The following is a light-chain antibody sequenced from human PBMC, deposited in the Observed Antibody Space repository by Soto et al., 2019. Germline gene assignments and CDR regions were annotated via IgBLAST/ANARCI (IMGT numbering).Light chain of an antibody. CDR2: YDS. Sequence: SYELTQPPSVSVAPGKTARITCGGNNIGSKSVHWYQQKPGQAPVLVIYYDSDRPSGIPERFSGSNSGNTATLTISRVEAGDEADYYCQVWDSGSGHPVFGGGTKLTLL. J-gene: IGLJ3*02. CDR3: QVWDSGSGHPV. CDR1: NIGSKS. V-gene: IGLV3-21*04.